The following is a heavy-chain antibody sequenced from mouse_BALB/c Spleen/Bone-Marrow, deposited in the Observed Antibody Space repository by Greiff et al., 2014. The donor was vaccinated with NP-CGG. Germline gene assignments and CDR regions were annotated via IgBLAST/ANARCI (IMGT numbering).Heavy chain of an antibody. J-gene: IGHJ4*01. V-gene: IGHV1S81*02. CDR2: INPSNGRT. D-gene: IGHD2-1*01. Sequence: QVHVKQSGAELVKPGASVKLSCMASGFTFTSYWIHWVKQRPGQGPEWIGEINPSNGRTNYNEKFKSKATLTEDKSSSTAYMQRSSLTSEDSAVYYCARDGNYRYAMDYWGQGTSVTVSS. CDR3: ARDGNYRYAMDY. CDR1: GFTFTSYW.